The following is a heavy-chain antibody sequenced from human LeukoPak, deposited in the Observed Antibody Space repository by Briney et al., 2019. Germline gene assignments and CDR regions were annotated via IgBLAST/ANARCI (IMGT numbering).Heavy chain of an antibody. D-gene: IGHD3-22*01. CDR2: IRYDGSHK. CDR1: EFIFSNFG. Sequence: GGSLRPSCAASEFIFSNFGMHWVRQAPGKGLEWGAFIRYDGSHKYYKDSVKGRFTISRDNSKNSLYLQLNSLRAEDTAVYFCARDQPSFFDSNGYYYVFDYWGRGTLVTVSS. J-gene: IGHJ4*02. CDR3: ARDQPSFFDSNGYYYVFDY. V-gene: IGHV3-30*02.